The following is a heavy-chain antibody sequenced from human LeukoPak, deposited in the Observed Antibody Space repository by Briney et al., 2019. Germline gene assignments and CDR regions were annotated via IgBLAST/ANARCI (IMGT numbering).Heavy chain of an antibody. J-gene: IGHJ4*01. CDR2: IYYSGST. CDR1: GGSVNSGTYY. Sequence: SETLSLTCTVSGGSVNSGTYYWNWIRQPPGKGLEWIGYIYYSGSTNYNPSLKSRVTISVDTSKNQFSLKLSSVTAADTAVYYCARDRVRGNSNPYFDYWGQGTLVTVSS. V-gene: IGHV4-61*01. D-gene: IGHD4-11*01. CDR3: ARDRVRGNSNPYFDY.